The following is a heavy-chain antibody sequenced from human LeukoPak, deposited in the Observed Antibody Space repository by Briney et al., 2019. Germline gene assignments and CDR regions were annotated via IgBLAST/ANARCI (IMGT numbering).Heavy chain of an antibody. J-gene: IGHJ4*02. D-gene: IGHD3-22*01. V-gene: IGHV1-2*02. CDR2: INPNSGGT. Sequence: ASVKVSCKASGYTFTGYYMHWVRQAPGQGLEWMGWINPNSGGTNYAQKFQGRVTMTRDTSISTAYMELSRLRSDDTAVYYCARGYYDSSGDLDYWGQGTLVTVSS. CDR1: GYTFTGYY. CDR3: ARGYYDSSGDLDY.